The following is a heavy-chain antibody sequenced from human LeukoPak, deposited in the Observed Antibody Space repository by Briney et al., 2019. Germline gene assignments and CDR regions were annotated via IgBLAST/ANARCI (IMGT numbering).Heavy chain of an antibody. D-gene: IGHD3-22*01. Sequence: SETLSLTCAVSGGSISSGGYSWSWIRQPPGKGLEWIGYIYHSGSTYYNPSLKSQVTISVDRSKNQFSLKLSSVTAADTAVYYCARVYDSTSYFDYWGQGTLVTVSS. CDR2: IYHSGST. CDR3: ARVYDSTSYFDY. V-gene: IGHV4-30-2*01. CDR1: GGSISSGGYS. J-gene: IGHJ4*02.